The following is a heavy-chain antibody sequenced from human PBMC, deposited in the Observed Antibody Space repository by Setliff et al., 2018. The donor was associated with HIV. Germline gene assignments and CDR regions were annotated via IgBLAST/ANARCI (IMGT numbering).Heavy chain of an antibody. CDR2: IYGNGVTK. V-gene: IGHV3-23*03. Sequence: GGSLRLSCVASGFTFSGQSMNWVRQAPGKGLEWVSIIYGNGVTKYYADSVKGRFTISRDDSKNSLYLQMNSLKTEDTAVYYCARGRLLWSGSYYYYYMDVWGKGTTVTVSS. CDR1: GFTFSGQS. J-gene: IGHJ6*03. CDR3: ARGRLLWSGSYYYYYMDV. D-gene: IGHD3-10*01.